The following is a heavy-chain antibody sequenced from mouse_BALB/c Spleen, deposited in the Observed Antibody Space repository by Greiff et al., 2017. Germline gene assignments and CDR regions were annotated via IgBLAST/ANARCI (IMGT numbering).Heavy chain of an antibody. CDR1: GFSLTSYG. CDR2: IWSGGST. D-gene: IGHD2-1*01. V-gene: IGHV2-2*02. Sequence: QVQLKQSGPGLVQPSQSLSITCTVSGFSLTSYGVHWVRQSPGKGLEWLGVIWSGGSTDYNAAFISRLSISKDNSKSQVFFKMNSLQANDTAIYYCARNIYYGPYYAMDYWGQGTSVTVSS. J-gene: IGHJ4*01. CDR3: ARNIYYGPYYAMDY.